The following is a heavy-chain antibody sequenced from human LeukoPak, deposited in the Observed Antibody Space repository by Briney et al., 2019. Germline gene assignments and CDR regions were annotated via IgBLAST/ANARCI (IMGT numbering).Heavy chain of an antibody. CDR2: IFYSGRT. J-gene: IGHJ3*02. CDR1: GGSISTYY. V-gene: IGHV4-59*12. CDR3: ARGIGDLRADAFDI. D-gene: IGHD1-26*01. Sequence: TSETLSLTCTVSGGSISTYYWSWIRQPPGKGLEWIGYIFYSGRTNYNPSLKSRVIISVDTSKNQFSLKLSSVTAAATAVYYCARGIGDLRADAFDIWGQGTMVTVSS.